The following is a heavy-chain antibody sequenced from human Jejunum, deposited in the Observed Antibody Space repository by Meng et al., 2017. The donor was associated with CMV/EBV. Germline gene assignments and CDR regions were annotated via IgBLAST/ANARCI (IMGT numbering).Heavy chain of an antibody. D-gene: IGHD2-2*03. Sequence: CTVSGGSINSGGYYWSWIRQHPGKGLEWIGYKYYSGTPYVNPSLKTRVTMSADTSKNQLSLRLSSVTAADTAVYYCARVGYGEGFDYWGQGTLVTVSS. CDR3: ARVGYGEGFDY. J-gene: IGHJ4*02. CDR2: KYYSGTP. CDR1: GGSINSGGYY. V-gene: IGHV4-31*03.